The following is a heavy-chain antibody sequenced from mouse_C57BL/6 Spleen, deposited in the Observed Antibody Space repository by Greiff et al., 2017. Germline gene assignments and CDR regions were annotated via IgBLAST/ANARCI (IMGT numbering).Heavy chain of an antibody. J-gene: IGHJ3*01. V-gene: IGHV1-53*01. D-gene: IGHD1-1*01. CDR1: GYTFTSYW. Sequence: QVQLQQPGTELVKPGASVKLSCKASGYTFTSYWMHWVKQRPGQGLEWIGNINPSNGGTNYNEKFKGKATLTVDKSSSTAYMQLSSLTSEDSAVYYCARYYYGSSYRDWCAYWGQGTLVTVSA. CDR2: INPSNGGT. CDR3: ARYYYGSSYRDWCAY.